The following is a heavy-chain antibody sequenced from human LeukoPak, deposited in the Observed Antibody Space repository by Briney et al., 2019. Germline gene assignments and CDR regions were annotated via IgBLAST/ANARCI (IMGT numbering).Heavy chain of an antibody. CDR2: IRYDGTNK. J-gene: IGHJ4*02. CDR3: ARGEGYDILDN. Sequence: GGSLRLSCAASGFTFSTYGMPWVRQAPGKGLEWITFIRYDGTNKYYADSVMGRFTISRDNSKNTVYLQMNSLRADDTAVYYCARGEGYDILDNWGQGTLVTVSS. V-gene: IGHV3-30*02. D-gene: IGHD3-9*01. CDR1: GFTFSTYG.